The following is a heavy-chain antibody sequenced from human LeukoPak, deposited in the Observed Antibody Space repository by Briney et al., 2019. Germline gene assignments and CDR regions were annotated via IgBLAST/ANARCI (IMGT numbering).Heavy chain of an antibody. Sequence: SETLSLACAVYGGSFSGYSWSWIRQPPGKGLEWLGEINHSGSTNYNPSLKSRVTISVDTSKNQFSLKLSSVTAADTAVYYCASGEVAVPADTDLTSGMDVWGHGNTFSVSS. D-gene: IGHD2-2*01. CDR3: ASGEVAVPADTDLTSGMDV. V-gene: IGHV4-34*01. CDR2: INHSGST. CDR1: GGSFSGYS. J-gene: IGHJ6*02.